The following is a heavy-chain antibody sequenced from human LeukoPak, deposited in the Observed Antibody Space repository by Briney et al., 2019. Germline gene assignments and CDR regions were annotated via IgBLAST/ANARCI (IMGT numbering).Heavy chain of an antibody. CDR3: AREGYDSSGIDY. CDR2: ISYDGSNK. D-gene: IGHD3-22*01. Sequence: GGSLRLSCAASGFTFSSYVMHWVRQAPGKGLEWVAVISYDGSNKYYADSVKGRFTISRDNSKNTLYLQMNSLRAEDTAVYYCAREGYDSSGIDYWGQGTLVTVSS. V-gene: IGHV3-30*04. CDR1: GFTFSSYV. J-gene: IGHJ4*02.